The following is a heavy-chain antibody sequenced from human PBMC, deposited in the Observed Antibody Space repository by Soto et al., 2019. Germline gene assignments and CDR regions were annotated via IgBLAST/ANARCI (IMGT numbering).Heavy chain of an antibody. D-gene: IGHD2-2*02. CDR2: ISAYNGNT. Sequence: SVKLSCKASGYTFTKSGISWGRQAPGQRLEWMGWISAYNGNTNYAQKLQGRVTMTTDTSTSTAYMELRSLRSDDPAVDYCPRDQGVCSSTSCYNGGYQYYGMDVCGQGTTVTVSS. V-gene: IGHV1-18*01. CDR3: PRDQGVCSSTSCYNGGYQYYGMDV. J-gene: IGHJ6*02. CDR1: GYTFTKSG.